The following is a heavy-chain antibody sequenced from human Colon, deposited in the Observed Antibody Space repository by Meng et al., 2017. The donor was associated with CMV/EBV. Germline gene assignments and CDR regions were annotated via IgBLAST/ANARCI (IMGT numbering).Heavy chain of an antibody. D-gene: IGHD2-15*01. CDR3: AKEGVAKYYFDY. CDR1: GFTFDDDA. CDR2: ISWNSGAI. J-gene: IGHJ4*02. Sequence: SCAASGFTFDDDAMHWVRQAPGKGLEWVSSISWNSGAIGYADSVKGRFTISRDNAKNSLYLQMNSLRAEDTALYYCAKEGVAKYYFDYWGQGTLVTVSS. V-gene: IGHV3-9*01.